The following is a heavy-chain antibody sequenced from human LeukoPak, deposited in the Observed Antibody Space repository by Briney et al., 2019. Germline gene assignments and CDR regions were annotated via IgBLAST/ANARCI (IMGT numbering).Heavy chain of an antibody. D-gene: IGHD3-10*01. V-gene: IGHV4-39*07. CDR2: IYHSGST. CDR1: GDSISSTSSF. Sequence: KSSETLSLTCTVSGDSISSTSSFWGWIRQPPGKGLEWIGNIYHSGSTYYNPSLKSRVTISVDTSKNQFSLKLTSVTAADTAIYYCARDGGGLTYLEYWGQGTLVAVSS. J-gene: IGHJ4*02. CDR3: ARDGGGLTYLEY.